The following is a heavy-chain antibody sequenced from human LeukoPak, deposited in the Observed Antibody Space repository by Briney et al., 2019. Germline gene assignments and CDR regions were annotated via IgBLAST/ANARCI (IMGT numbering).Heavy chain of an antibody. CDR3: ARVRALRAMIHYYFDY. CDR2: IIPIFGTA. D-gene: IGHD3-22*01. CDR1: GGTFSSYA. Sequence: GASVKVSCKASGGTFSSYAISWVRQAPGQGLEWMGGIIPIFGTANYAQKFQGRVTITADESTSTAYMELSSLRSDDTAVYYCARVRALRAMIHYYFDYWGQGTLVTVSS. V-gene: IGHV1-69*13. J-gene: IGHJ4*02.